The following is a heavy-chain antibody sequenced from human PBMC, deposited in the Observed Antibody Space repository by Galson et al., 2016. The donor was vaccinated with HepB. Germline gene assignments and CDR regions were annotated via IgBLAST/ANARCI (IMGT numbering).Heavy chain of an antibody. CDR2: ISYDGSNK. D-gene: IGHD3-9*01. J-gene: IGHJ6*02. CDR3: AKDSYYDILTGPTYYYYGMDV. Sequence: SLRLSCAASGFTLSRNGMHWVRQAPGKGLEWVAVISYDGSNKYYEDSVKGRFTISRDNSKNTLYLQMNSLRAEDTAAYYCAKDSYYDILTGPTYYYYGMDVWG. V-gene: IGHV3-30*18. CDR1: GFTLSRNG.